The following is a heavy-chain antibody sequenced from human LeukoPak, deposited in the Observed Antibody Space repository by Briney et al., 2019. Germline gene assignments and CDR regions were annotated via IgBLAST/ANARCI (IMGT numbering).Heavy chain of an antibody. CDR1: GYSLTSYW. J-gene: IGHJ3*02. Sequence: GESLRISCKGSGYSLTSYWITWVRPMPGKGLEWMGKIDPSDSYTNYSPSLQGHVTISADKSISTAYLQWSSLKASDTAMYYCARIPLDSSGYYYAGDGFDIWGQGTMVTVSS. CDR3: ARIPLDSSGYYYAGDGFDI. V-gene: IGHV5-10-1*01. D-gene: IGHD3-22*01. CDR2: IDPSDSYT.